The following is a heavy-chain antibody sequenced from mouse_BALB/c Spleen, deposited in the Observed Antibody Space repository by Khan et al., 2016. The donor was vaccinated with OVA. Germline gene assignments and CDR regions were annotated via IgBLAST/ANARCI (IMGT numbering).Heavy chain of an antibody. Sequence: QVRLQQSGPELKKPGETVKISCKASGHTFTNFGMNWVKQAPGKGLKWMSWINTYTGEPTYADDFNGRFAFSLEASASTAYLQINNLTNEDTATYFCARPPYFSYAMDNWGQGTSVTVSS. CDR2: INTYTGEP. CDR1: GHTFTNFG. CDR3: ARPPYFSYAMDN. V-gene: IGHV9-3-1*01. J-gene: IGHJ4*01. D-gene: IGHD2-10*01.